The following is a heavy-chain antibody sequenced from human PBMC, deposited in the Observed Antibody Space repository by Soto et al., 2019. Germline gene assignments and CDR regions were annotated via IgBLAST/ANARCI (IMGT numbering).Heavy chain of an antibody. CDR2: IYYSGST. V-gene: IGHV4-59*01. CDR3: ARDRMFDY. J-gene: IGHJ4*02. CDR1: GGSISSYY. Sequence: SETLSPTCTVFGGSISSYYWSWIRQPPGKGLEWIGYIYYSGSTNYNPSLKSRVTISVDTSKNQFSLKLSSVTAADTAVYYCARDRMFDYWGQGTLVNVSS.